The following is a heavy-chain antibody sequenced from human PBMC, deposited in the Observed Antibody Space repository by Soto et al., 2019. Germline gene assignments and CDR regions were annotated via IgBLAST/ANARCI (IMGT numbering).Heavy chain of an antibody. D-gene: IGHD6-13*01. CDR1: GFTFRSFT. Sequence: LRLSCAASGFTFRSFTMNWVRQAPGKGLEWVSTISSNSAYIYYTDALRGRFTISRDNAKNSLHLQMNSLRAEDTAVYYCTRDAARDSSARGWFDPWGPGTLVTVSS. J-gene: IGHJ5*02. CDR2: ISSNSAYI. V-gene: IGHV3-21*01. CDR3: TRDAARDSSARGWFDP.